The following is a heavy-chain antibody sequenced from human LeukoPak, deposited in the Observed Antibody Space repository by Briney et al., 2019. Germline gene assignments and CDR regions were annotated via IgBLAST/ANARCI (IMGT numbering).Heavy chain of an antibody. CDR1: GFSFRTYD. D-gene: IGHD1-1*01. V-gene: IGHV3-23*01. CDR3: AKDQPGAGFDL. Sequence: GGSLRLSCAASGFSFRTYDLSWVRQAPGKGLEWVSGIIGSGGSIKYADSLKGRFTISRDNSKKTLYLQMNSLAAEDTAVYYCAKDQPGAGFDLWGQGTLVTVAS. J-gene: IGHJ5*02. CDR2: IIGSGGSI.